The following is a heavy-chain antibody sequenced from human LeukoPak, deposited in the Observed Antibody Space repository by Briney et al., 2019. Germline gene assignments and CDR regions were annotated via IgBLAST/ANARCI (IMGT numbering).Heavy chain of an antibody. Sequence: PGGSLRLSCEASGFTFNTYSMNWARQAPGKGLEWVSSIDSSGGYMFYADSVKGRFIISRDNAKGSLYLQMNSLRAEDTAVYYCAKDPTDFDSSGQTYFDYWGQGTLVTVSS. J-gene: IGHJ4*02. CDR2: IDSSGGYM. V-gene: IGHV3-21*04. D-gene: IGHD3-22*01. CDR3: AKDPTDFDSSGQTYFDY. CDR1: GFTFNTYS.